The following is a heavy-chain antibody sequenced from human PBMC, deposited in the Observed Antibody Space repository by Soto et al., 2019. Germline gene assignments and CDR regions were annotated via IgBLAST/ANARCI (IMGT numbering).Heavy chain of an antibody. CDR1: GDSVKTYY. CDR2: FYFSGST. V-gene: IGHV4-59*02. J-gene: IGHJ6*02. Sequence: PSETLSLTCSVSGDSVKTYYWSWIRQPPGKGLEWIGFFYFSGSTKYNPSLKSRVTISVDTSTNQFSLKLSSATAADTAVYYCARALGHCVSTSCYGSQYYYGMDVWGQGTTVT. D-gene: IGHD2-2*01. CDR3: ARALGHCVSTSCYGSQYYYGMDV.